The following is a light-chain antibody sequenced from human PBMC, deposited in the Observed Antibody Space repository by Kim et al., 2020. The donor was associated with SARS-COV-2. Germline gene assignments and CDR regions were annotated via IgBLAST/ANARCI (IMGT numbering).Light chain of an antibody. CDR3: KKYGSPHT. CDR1: LSVTTSY. V-gene: IGKV3-20*01. J-gene: IGKJ4*01. CDR2: DAS. Sequence: LTPEERASPAGRASLSVTTSYLAWYQHKPGPAPRSSIFDASSRPTAIPDTFSGSGSQTDFTLTISRLETEEFAVYYCKKYGSPHTFGGGTKVDIK.